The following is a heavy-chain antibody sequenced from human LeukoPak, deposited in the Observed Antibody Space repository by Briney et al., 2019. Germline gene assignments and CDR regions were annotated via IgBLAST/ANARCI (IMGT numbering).Heavy chain of an antibody. Sequence: GGSLRLSCTASGFTFGDYAMSWVRQAPGKGLEWVGFIRSKAYGGTTEYAASVKGRFTISRDDSKSIAYLQMNSLKTEDTAVYYCTREGVYYDILTGYYYYYGMDVWGQGTTVTVSS. D-gene: IGHD3-9*01. CDR2: IRSKAYGGTT. CDR1: GFTFGDYA. V-gene: IGHV3-49*04. J-gene: IGHJ6*02. CDR3: TREGVYYDILTGYYYYYGMDV.